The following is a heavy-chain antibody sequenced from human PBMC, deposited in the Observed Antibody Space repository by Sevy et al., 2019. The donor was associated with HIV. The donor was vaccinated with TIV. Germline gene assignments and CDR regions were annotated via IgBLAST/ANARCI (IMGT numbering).Heavy chain of an antibody. V-gene: IGHV3-23*01. Sequence: GGSLRLSCAASGFTFSSYAMSWVRQAPGKGLEWVSAISGSGGSTYYADSVKGRLTISRDNSKNTLYLQMNSLRAEDTAVYYCAKASYYYDSSGSFDYWGQGTLVTVSS. CDR2: ISGSGGST. D-gene: IGHD3-22*01. CDR3: AKASYYYDSSGSFDY. CDR1: GFTFSSYA. J-gene: IGHJ4*02.